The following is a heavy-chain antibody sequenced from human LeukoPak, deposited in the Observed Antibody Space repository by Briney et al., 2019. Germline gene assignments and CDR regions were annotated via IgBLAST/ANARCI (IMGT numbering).Heavy chain of an antibody. CDR1: GGSISSSSYY. J-gene: IGHJ4*02. D-gene: IGHD1-26*01. CDR2: IYTSGST. CDR3: AREGGSYRSFDY. V-gene: IGHV4-61*02. Sequence: SETLSLTCTVSGGSISSSSYYWSWIRQPAGKGLEWIGRIYTSGSTNYNPSLKSRVTMSVDTSKNQFSLKLSSVTAADTAVYYCAREGGSYRSFDYWGQGTLVTVSS.